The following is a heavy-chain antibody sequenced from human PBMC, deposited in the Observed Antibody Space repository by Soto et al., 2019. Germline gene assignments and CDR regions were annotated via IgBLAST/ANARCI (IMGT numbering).Heavy chain of an antibody. CDR2: IYNSGST. V-gene: IGHV4-59*08. J-gene: IGHJ4*02. CDR1: GGSISSYY. Sequence: QVQLQESGPGLVKPSETLSLTCTVSGGSISSYYWTWIRQPPGKGLEWIGFIYNSGSTHYNPSLRSRVTISVDPSKNPFSRKLRSVTAADTAVYYCASMGYHYGSGSYPLDYWGQGTLVTVSS. D-gene: IGHD3-10*01. CDR3: ASMGYHYGSGSYPLDY.